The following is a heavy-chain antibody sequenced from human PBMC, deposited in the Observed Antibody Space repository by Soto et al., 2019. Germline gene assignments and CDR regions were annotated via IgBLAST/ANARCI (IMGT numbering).Heavy chain of an antibody. V-gene: IGHV1-18*01. CDR2: ISAYNGNT. CDR1: GYTFSIYF. J-gene: IGHJ4*02. Sequence: ASVKVSCKASGYTFSIYFISWVRQAPGQGLEWMGWISAYNGNTNYAQNLQGRVTMTTDTSTSTAYMELRSLRSYDKAVYYFARDLPPVDYWGQGTLVIVSS. CDR3: ARDLPPVDY.